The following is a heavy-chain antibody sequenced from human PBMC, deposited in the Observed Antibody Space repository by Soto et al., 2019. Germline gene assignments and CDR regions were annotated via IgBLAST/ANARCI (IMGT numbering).Heavy chain of an antibody. CDR2: ITRDGGSV. Sequence: GGSLRLSCAASGFTFNAHTMHWVRQAPGKGLEWLSLITRDGGSVYSADSVKGRFTISRDNNRDSLYPQMNGLRTDDTALYYCARDTYGGDYGLDVWGQGTTVTVSS. CDR3: ARDTYGGDYGLDV. V-gene: IGHV3-43*01. J-gene: IGHJ6*02. D-gene: IGHD4-17*01. CDR1: GFTFNAHT.